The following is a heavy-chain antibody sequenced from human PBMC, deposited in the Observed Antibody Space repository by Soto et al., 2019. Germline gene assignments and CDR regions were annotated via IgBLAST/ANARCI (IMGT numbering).Heavy chain of an antibody. CDR1: GYTFTSDG. Sequence: ASVKVACKGSGYTFTSDGVSWVRQTKGQGLEWMGWISAYNGNTNYAQKLQGRVTMTTDTSTSTAYMELRSLRSDDTAVYYCARSGTVDTAMVTSDYFDYWGQGTLVTVSS. V-gene: IGHV1-18*01. CDR2: ISAYNGNT. J-gene: IGHJ4*02. D-gene: IGHD5-18*01. CDR3: ARSGTVDTAMVTSDYFDY.